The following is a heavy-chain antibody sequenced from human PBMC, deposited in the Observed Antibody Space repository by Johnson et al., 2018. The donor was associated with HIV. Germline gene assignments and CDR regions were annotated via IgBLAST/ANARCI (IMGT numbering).Heavy chain of an antibody. V-gene: IGHV3-30*14. CDR2: ISYDGSNK. CDR3: ARDIRDYGGNPAFSFDI. D-gene: IGHD4-23*01. CDR1: GFTFSSYA. Sequence: QVQLVESGGGLVQPGRSLRLSCAASGFTFSSYAMHWVRQAPGKGLEWVAVISYDGSNKYYADSVKGRFTISRDNSKNTLYLQMNSLRAEDTAVYYCARDIRDYGGNPAFSFDIWGQGTMVTVSS. J-gene: IGHJ3*02.